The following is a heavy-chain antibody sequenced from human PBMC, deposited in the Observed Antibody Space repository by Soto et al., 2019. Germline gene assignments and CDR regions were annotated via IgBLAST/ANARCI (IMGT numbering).Heavy chain of an antibody. J-gene: IGHJ4*02. V-gene: IGHV5-51*01. CDR2: IDPNDSQT. CDR1: GYSFCGSW. CDR3: ARHAGNSWKGDYFDY. Sequence: GESLKISCHSSGYSFCGSWVGWIGQIPRKGLEWMGIIDPNDSQTIYSPSFQGQVTISADKSIDTAYLQWSSLKTSDTARYYCARHAGNSWKGDYFDYWGQGALVTVSS. D-gene: IGHD6-13*01.